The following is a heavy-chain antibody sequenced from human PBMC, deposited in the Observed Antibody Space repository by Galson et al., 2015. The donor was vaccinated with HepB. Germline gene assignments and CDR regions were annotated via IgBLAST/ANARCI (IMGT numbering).Heavy chain of an antibody. J-gene: IGHJ4*02. Sequence: PALVKPTQTLTLTCTFSGFSLSLRGMSVSWIRQPPGKALEWLARIDWDDDKHYSTSLKTRLTISKDTSKNQVVLTMTNMDPVDTATYYCSRMTKQRLVYDYWGQGTLVTVSS. CDR2: IDWDDDK. V-gene: IGHV2-70*11. CDR1: GFSLSLRGMS. D-gene: IGHD2-8*01. CDR3: SRMTKQRLVYDY.